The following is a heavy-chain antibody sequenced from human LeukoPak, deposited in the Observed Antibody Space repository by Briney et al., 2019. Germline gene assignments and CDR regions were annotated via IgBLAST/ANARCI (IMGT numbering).Heavy chain of an antibody. J-gene: IGHJ6*03. CDR3: ARRNSRARSYYYYYMDV. CDR2: IYHSGST. V-gene: IGHV4-38-2*01. CDR1: GYSISSGYY. D-gene: IGHD6-13*01. Sequence: SETLSLTCAVSGYSISSGYYWGWIRQPPGKGLEWIGSIYHSGSTYYNPSLKSRVTISVDTSKNQFSLKLSSVTAADTAVYYCARRNSRARSYYYYYMDVWGKGTTVTVSS.